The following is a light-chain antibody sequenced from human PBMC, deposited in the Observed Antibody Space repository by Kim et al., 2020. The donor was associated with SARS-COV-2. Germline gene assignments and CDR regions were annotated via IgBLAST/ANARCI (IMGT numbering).Light chain of an antibody. CDR1: SLRSYY. V-gene: IGLV3-19*01. CDR2: GKN. J-gene: IGLJ2*01. Sequence: SSELTQDPAVSVALGQTVRITCKGDSLRSYYASWYQQKPGQAPVHVIYGKNNRPSGIPDRFTGSSSGNTASLTITGAQAEDEADYYCNSRDSSGNHVVFGGGAQLTVL. CDR3: NSRDSSGNHVV.